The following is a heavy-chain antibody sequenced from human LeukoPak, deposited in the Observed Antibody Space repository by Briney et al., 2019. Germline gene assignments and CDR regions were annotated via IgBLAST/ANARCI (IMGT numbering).Heavy chain of an antibody. CDR3: ASLASGHDRLDAFDI. Sequence: GGSLRLSCAASGFTFSDYYMSWIRQAPGKGLEWVSYISSSGSTIYYADSVKGRFTISRDNSKNTLYLQMNSLRAEDTAVYYCASLASGHDRLDAFDIWGQGTMVTVSS. V-gene: IGHV3-11*04. CDR1: GFTFSDYY. CDR2: ISSSGSTI. J-gene: IGHJ3*02. D-gene: IGHD5-12*01.